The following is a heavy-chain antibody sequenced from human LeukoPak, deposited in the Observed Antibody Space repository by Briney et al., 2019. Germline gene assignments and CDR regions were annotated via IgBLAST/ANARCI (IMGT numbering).Heavy chain of an antibody. J-gene: IGHJ4*02. CDR1: GYTFTSYY. D-gene: IGHD6-13*01. Sequence: ASVKVSCKASGYTFTSYYMHWVRQAPGQGLEWMGIINPSGGSTSYAQKFQGRVTMTRDMSTSTAYMELRSLRSDDTAVYYCARGQQLGDCWGQGTLVTVSS. V-gene: IGHV1-46*01. CDR3: ARGQQLGDC. CDR2: INPSGGST.